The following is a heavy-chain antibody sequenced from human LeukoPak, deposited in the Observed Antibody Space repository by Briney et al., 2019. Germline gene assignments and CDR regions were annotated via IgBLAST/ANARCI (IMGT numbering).Heavy chain of an antibody. D-gene: IGHD3-10*01. CDR2: ISRRDDYT. V-gene: IGHV3-23*01. J-gene: IGHJ4*02. Sequence: GGSLRLSCAASGFTFSSYAMSLVRQAPGKGLEWVSVISRRDDYTYYADSVKGRFTISRDNSKNTLYLQMNTLRAEDTAVYYCANDYRSGSFHDFWGQGTLVTVSS. CDR1: GFTFSSYA. CDR3: ANDYRSGSFHDF.